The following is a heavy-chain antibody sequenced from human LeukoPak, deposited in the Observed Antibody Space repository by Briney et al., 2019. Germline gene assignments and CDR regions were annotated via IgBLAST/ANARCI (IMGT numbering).Heavy chain of an antibody. CDR2: IIPIFGTA. V-gene: IGHV1-69*01. D-gene: IGHD2-15*01. CDR3: ARDKDPYCSGGSCYAGRGYYYYMDV. J-gene: IGHJ6*03. CDR1: GGTFSSYA. Sequence: SVKVSCKASGGTFSSYAISWVRQAPGQGLEWMGGIIPIFGTANYAQKFQGRVTITADESTSTAYMELSSLRSEDTAVYYCARDKDPYCSGGSCYAGRGYYYYMDVWGKGTTVTVSS.